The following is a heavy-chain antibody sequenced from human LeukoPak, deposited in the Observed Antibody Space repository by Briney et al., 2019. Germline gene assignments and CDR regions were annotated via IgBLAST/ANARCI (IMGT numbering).Heavy chain of an antibody. J-gene: IGHJ6*02. CDR1: GFTFSNAW. CDR3: TTNSWYYYYVMDV. V-gene: IGHV3-15*01. Sequence: GGSLRLSCAASGFTFSNAWMSWVRQAPGKGLEWVGRIKSKADGGTTDYAAPVKDRFTILRDDSKNTLYLQMNSLKTEDTAVYYCTTNSWYYYYVMDVWGHGTTVMVSS. D-gene: IGHD6-13*01. CDR2: IKSKADGGTT.